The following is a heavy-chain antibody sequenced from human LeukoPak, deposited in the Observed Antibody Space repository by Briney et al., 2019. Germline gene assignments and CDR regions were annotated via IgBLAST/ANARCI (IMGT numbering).Heavy chain of an antibody. V-gene: IGHV4-38-2*02. CDR1: GYSISSGYY. Sequence: SETLSLTCTVSGYSISSGYYWGWIRQPPGKGLEWIGGIYYSGNTCYNPSLKSRVTISVDTSKNQFSLKLTSVTAADTAVYYCARDRGFRSWFDPWGQGTLVTVSS. CDR2: IYYSGNT. CDR3: ARDRGFRSWFDP. D-gene: IGHD3-10*01. J-gene: IGHJ5*02.